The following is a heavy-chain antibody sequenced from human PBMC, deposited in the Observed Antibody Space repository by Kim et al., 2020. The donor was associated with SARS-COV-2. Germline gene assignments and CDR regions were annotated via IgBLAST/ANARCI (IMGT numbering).Heavy chain of an antibody. J-gene: IGHJ6*02. Sequence: KGRFTSSRDNSKNSLYLQMNSLRTEDTALYYCAKSGGEANLYYYYYGMDVWGQGTTVTVSS. V-gene: IGHV3-43*01. D-gene: IGHD1-26*01. CDR3: AKSGGEANLYYYYYGMDV.